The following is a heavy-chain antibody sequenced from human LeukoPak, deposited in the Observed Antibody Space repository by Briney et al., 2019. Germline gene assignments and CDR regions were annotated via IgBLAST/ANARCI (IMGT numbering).Heavy chain of an antibody. V-gene: IGHV1-18*01. CDR3: ARLNSAANFLDY. J-gene: IGHJ4*02. CDR2: ITPYNGNT. CDR1: GYTFSSYD. Sequence: GASVKVSCKASGYTFSSYDITWVRQAPGQGLDWMGWITPYNGNTDYAQKVQGRVTMTADISTSTAYMELRSLISDDTAVYYCARLNSAANFLDYWGQGTLVTVSS. D-gene: IGHD2-15*01.